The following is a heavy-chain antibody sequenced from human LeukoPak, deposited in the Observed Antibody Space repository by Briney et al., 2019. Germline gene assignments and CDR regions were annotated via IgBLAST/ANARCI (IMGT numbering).Heavy chain of an antibody. CDR2: IYYSGST. CDR3: ARVGDDSSGWYWTYYYGMDG. V-gene: IGHV4-59*01. D-gene: IGHD6-19*01. J-gene: IGHJ6*02. CDR1: GGSISSYY. Sequence: PSETLSLTCTVSGGSISSYYWSWIRQPPGKGLEWIGYIYYSGSTNYNPSLKSRVTISVDTSKNQFSLKLSSVTAADTAVYYCARVGDDSSGWYWTYYYGMDGWGQGTTVTVSS.